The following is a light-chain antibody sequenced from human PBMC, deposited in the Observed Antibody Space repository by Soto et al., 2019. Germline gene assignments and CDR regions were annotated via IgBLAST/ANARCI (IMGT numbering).Light chain of an antibody. CDR1: SSDVGGYNY. CDR3: SSYTGSTTYV. CDR2: DVS. Sequence: QSVLTQPASVSGSPGQSITISCTGTSSDVGGYNYVSWYQQHPGKAHKLMIYDVSNRPSGVSNRFSGSKSGNTASLTISGLQAEDEADYYCSSYTGSTTYVFGIGTKVTVL. V-gene: IGLV2-14*01. J-gene: IGLJ1*01.